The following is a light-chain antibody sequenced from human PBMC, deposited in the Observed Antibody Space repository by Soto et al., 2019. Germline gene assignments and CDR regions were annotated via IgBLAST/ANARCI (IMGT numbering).Light chain of an antibody. J-gene: IGKJ1*01. Sequence: EIVLTQSPGTLSLSPGERATLSCRASQSVSSSYLAWYQQKAGQAPRLLIYGASNRATGIPDRFSGSGSGTDFILTISRLEPEDFAVYYCQHYGSSWTFGQGIKVEIK. V-gene: IGKV3-20*01. CDR3: QHYGSSWT. CDR1: QSVSSSY. CDR2: GAS.